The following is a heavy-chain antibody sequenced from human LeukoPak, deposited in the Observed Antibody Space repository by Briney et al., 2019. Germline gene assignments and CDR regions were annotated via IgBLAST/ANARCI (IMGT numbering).Heavy chain of an antibody. CDR1: GYTFTGYF. D-gene: IGHD6-13*01. CDR3: ARAQSLTAPAGTFANS. J-gene: IGHJ4*02. Sequence: ASVKLSCNASGYTFTGYFLHWVRRAPGQGFEWMGWINPNSGGTYYTQRFQGRVTMTRDTSISTAYMELSSLRSDDTAVYYCARAQSLTAPAGTFANSWGQGTLVTVSS. CDR2: INPNSGGT. V-gene: IGHV1-2*02.